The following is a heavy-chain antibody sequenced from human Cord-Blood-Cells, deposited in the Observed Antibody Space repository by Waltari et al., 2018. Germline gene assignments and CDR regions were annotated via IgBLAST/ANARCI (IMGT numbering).Heavy chain of an antibody. CDR3: ATTGPGGNWYFDL. J-gene: IGHJ2*01. CDR2: ISGSGGST. D-gene: IGHD1-1*01. Sequence: EVQLLESGGGLVQPGGSLRLSCAASGFTFRSYALSWVLPAPGKGLEWVSAISGSGGSTYYADSVKGRFTISRDNSKNTLYLQMNSLRAEDTAVYYCATTGPGGNWYFDLWGRGTLVTVSS. V-gene: IGHV3-23*01. CDR1: GFTFRSYA.